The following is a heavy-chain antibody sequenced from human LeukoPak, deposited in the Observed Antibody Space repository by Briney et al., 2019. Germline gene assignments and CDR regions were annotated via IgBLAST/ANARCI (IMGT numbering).Heavy chain of an antibody. CDR1: GFTFSSYE. CDR2: ISSSGSTI. D-gene: IGHD3-10*01. CDR3: ARESGITMLRGAHTP. V-gene: IGHV3-48*03. Sequence: GGSQRLSCVASGFTFSSYEMTWVRQAPGKGLEWLSYISSSGSTIYYADSVKGRFTVSRDNAKNSLYLQMNSPRAEDTAVYYCARESGITMLRGAHTPWGQGILVTVSS. J-gene: IGHJ5*02.